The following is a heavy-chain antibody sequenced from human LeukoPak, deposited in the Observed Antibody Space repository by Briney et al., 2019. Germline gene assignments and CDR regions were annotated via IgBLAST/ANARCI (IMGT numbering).Heavy chain of an antibody. CDR2: IYTSEST. CDR3: GRLHSPAAMGTFDI. D-gene: IGHD2-2*01. CDR1: GDSISSYH. J-gene: IGHJ3*02. Sequence: PSETLSLPCTVSGDSISSYHWSWIGQPAGKGLEWIGQIYTSESTNYNPSLKSRVTISVDKSKNQFSLKLTSLTAADTAVSYCGRLHSPAAMGTFDIWGQGTLVTVSS. V-gene: IGHV4-4*07.